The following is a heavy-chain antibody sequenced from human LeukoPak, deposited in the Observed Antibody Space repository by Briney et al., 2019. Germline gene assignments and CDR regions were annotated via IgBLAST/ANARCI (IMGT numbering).Heavy chain of an antibody. V-gene: IGHV4-39*07. CDR3: ARVDNIYCTGGSCPRY. CDR2: IYYSGIS. Sequence: SETLSLTCTVSGGSIDSSSDYWGRVRQPPGKGLEWIGTIYYSGISYYNPSLKSRVTISVDTSENQFSLKLTSVTAADTAVYYCARVDNIYCTGGSCPRYWGQGTLVTVSS. D-gene: IGHD2-15*01. J-gene: IGHJ4*02. CDR1: GGSIDSSSDY.